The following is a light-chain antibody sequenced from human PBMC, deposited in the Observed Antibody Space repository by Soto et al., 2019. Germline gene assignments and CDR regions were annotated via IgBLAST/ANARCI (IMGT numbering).Light chain of an antibody. V-gene: IGKV1-5*03. CDR2: KAS. CDR3: IQDFISPLT. CDR1: QTISSW. Sequence: DIHMTQSPSTVSGSVGDRVSITGRASQTISSWLAWYQQKPGKAPKLLIYKASTLKSGVPSRFSGSGSGTEFTLTISSLQPDDFATYYCIQDFISPLTVGQGTKVDIK. J-gene: IGKJ1*01.